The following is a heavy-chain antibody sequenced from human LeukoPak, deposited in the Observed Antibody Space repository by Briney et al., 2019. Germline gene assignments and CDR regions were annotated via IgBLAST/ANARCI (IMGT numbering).Heavy chain of an antibody. V-gene: IGHV4-38-2*02. J-gene: IGHJ4*02. CDR3: ARGPIAVAGTDFDY. Sequence: SETLSLTCTVSGYSISSGYYWGWIRQPPGKGLEWIGSIYHSGSTYYNPSLKSRVTISVDTSKNQFSLKLSSVTAADTAVYYCARGPIAVAGTDFDYWGQGTLVTVSS. CDR1: GYSISSGYY. CDR2: IYHSGST. D-gene: IGHD6-19*01.